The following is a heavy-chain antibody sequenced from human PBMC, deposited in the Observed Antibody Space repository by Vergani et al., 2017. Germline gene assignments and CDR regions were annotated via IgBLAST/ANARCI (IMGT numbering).Heavy chain of an antibody. V-gene: IGHV1-69*01. CDR1: GGTFSSYA. CDR2: IIPIFGTA. Sequence: QVQLVQSGAEVKKPGSSVKVSCKASGGTFSSYAISWVRQAPGQGLEWMGGIIPIFGTANYAQKFQGRVTITADESTSTAYMELSSLRSEDTAVYYCARAQGYCSSTSGYPRRFDPWGQGTLVTVSS. D-gene: IGHD2-2*01. CDR3: ARAQGYCSSTSGYPRRFDP. J-gene: IGHJ5*02.